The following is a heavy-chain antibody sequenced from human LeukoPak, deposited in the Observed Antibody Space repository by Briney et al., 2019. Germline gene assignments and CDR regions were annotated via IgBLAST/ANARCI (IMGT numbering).Heavy chain of an antibody. CDR1: DVSFSGYY. CDR2: INQSGST. V-gene: IGHV4-34*01. D-gene: IGHD6-19*01. CDR3: ARGGWYFAY. J-gene: IGHJ4*02. Sequence: TSETLSLTCAVYDVSFSGYYWSWIRQPPGKGLEWIGEINQSGSTNYNPSLKSRVTISVDMSKNQFSLRLSAVTAADTAVYYCARGGWYFAYWGQGTLVTVSS.